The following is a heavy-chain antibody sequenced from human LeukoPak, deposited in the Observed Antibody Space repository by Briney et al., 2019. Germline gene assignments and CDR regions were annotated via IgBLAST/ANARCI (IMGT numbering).Heavy chain of an antibody. D-gene: IGHD1-26*01. V-gene: IGHV3-33*06. J-gene: IGHJ4*02. CDR3: AKDAEWELFSFFDY. CDR2: IWYDGSNK. Sequence: GGSLRLSCAASGFTFSSYGMHWVRQAPGKGLEWVAVIWYDGSNKYYADSVKGRFTISRDNSKNTLYLQMNSLRAEDTAVYYCAKDAEWELFSFFDYWGQGTLVTVSS. CDR1: GFTFSSYG.